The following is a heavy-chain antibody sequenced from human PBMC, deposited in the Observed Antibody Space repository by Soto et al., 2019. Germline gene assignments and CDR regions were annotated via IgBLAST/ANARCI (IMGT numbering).Heavy chain of an antibody. Sequence: GGSLRLSCAASGFIVSTNYMNWVRQAPGKGLEWVSVLYSGGTTYYADSVKGRFTISRDNSKNTLYLQMNSLRAEDTAVYYCAREAPDDGVVFDMWGQGTTVTVSS. D-gene: IGHD3-10*01. CDR3: AREAPDDGVVFDM. CDR2: LYSGGTT. CDR1: GFIVSTNY. V-gene: IGHV3-66*01. J-gene: IGHJ3*02.